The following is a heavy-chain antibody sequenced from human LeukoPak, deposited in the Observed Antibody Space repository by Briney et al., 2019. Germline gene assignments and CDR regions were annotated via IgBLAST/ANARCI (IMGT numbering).Heavy chain of an antibody. V-gene: IGHV4-61*02. CDR3: ARDSSLDAFDV. CDR1: GGSINSGNYY. Sequence: SETLSLTCTVSGGSINSGNYYWNWIRQPAGKGQEWIGRIYSSGSTNYNPSLKSRVTISRDTSKNQFSLKLNSVTAADTALYYCARDSSLDAFDVWGQGTMVTVSS. CDR2: IYSSGST. J-gene: IGHJ3*01.